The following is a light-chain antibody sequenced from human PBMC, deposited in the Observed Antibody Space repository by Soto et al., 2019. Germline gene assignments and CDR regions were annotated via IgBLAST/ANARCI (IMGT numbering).Light chain of an antibody. J-gene: IGKJ1*01. Sequence: EIVLTQSPATLSVSPGDRATLSCRASQSVSSDLAWYQQKPGQAPRLLIYSASSRATGIPDRFSGSGSGTDFTLTISRLEPEDFAVYYCQQYGRSPTTFGQGTKVDIK. CDR1: QSVSSD. CDR3: QQYGRSPTT. CDR2: SAS. V-gene: IGKV3-20*01.